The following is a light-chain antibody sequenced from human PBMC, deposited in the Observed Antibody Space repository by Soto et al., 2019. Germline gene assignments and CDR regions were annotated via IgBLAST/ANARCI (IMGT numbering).Light chain of an antibody. Sequence: EIVLTQSPATLSLSPGDTATLSCRASQSVSVFLAWYQQKPSQAPRLLIYDASNRATGIPARFSGSGSGTDFTLTISSLEPDDFAVYYCQQRSSWPPSLTFGGGTKVEI. J-gene: IGKJ4*01. V-gene: IGKV3-11*01. CDR1: QSVSVF. CDR3: QQRSSWPPSLT. CDR2: DAS.